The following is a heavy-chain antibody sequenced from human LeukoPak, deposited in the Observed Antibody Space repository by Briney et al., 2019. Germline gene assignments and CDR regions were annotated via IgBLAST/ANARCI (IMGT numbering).Heavy chain of an antibody. Sequence: PSETLSLTCTVSGGSISSYYWSWIRQPPGKGLEWIGYIYYSGSTNYNPSLKSRVTISVDTSKNQFSLKLSSVTAADTAVYYCARDPRYDSSGWAFDYWGQGTLVTVSS. CDR3: ARDPRYDSSGWAFDY. CDR2: IYYSGST. V-gene: IGHV4-59*01. CDR1: GGSISSYY. D-gene: IGHD3-22*01. J-gene: IGHJ4*02.